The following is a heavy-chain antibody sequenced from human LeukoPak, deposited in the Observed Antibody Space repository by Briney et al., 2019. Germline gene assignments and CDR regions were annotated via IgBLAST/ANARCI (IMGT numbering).Heavy chain of an antibody. J-gene: IGHJ6*02. CDR2: ISNSGGIT. CDR1: GFTFSSYG. V-gene: IGHV3-23*01. D-gene: IGHD6-19*01. Sequence: GGSLRLSCGASGFTFSSYGMNWVRQAPGKGLEWVSAISNSGGITHYADSVKGRLTISRDNSKNTLYLQMNSLRAEDTAVYYCAKDLGGVAGYYYGMDVWGQGTTVTVSS. CDR3: AKDLGGVAGYYYGMDV.